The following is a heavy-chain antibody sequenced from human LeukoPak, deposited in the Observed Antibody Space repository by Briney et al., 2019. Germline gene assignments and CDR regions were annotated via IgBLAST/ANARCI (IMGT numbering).Heavy chain of an antibody. Sequence: PSETLSLTCTVSGGSISSSSYYWGWIRQPPGKGLKWIGSIYYSGSTYYNPSLKSRVTISVDTSKNQFSLKLSSVTAADTAVYYCARHGSGQADYWGQGTLVTVSS. CDR2: IYYSGST. CDR3: ARHGSGQADY. D-gene: IGHD2-15*01. CDR1: GGSISSSSYY. V-gene: IGHV4-39*01. J-gene: IGHJ4*02.